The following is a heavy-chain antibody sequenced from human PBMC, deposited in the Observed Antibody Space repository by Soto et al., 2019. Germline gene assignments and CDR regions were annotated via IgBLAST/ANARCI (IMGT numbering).Heavy chain of an antibody. D-gene: IGHD5-18*01. CDR1: GGSISSGDYY. CDR3: ARGQLWTPSDY. V-gene: IGHV4-30-4*01. Sequence: PSETLSLTCTVSGGSISSGDYYWSWIRQPPGKGLEWIGYIYYSGSTYYNPSLKSRVTISVDTSKNQFSLKLSFVTAADTAVYYCARGQLWTPSDYWGQGTLVTVSS. J-gene: IGHJ4*02. CDR2: IYYSGST.